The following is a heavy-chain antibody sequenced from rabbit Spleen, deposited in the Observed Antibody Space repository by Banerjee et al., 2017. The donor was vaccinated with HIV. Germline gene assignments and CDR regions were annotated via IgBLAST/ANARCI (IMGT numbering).Heavy chain of an antibody. Sequence: QSLEESGGGLVKPGASLTLTCIASGVSFSGSSYMCWVRQAPGKGLEWIAYIGSGDDNTYYANWVNGRFPMSLDNAQNTVFLHMTSLTAADTATYFCARDRDASSSDYYYGMDLWGPGPLVTVS. CDR2: IGSGDDNT. D-gene: IGHD8-1*01. V-gene: IGHV1S40*01. CDR1: GVSFSGSSY. J-gene: IGHJ6*01. CDR3: ARDRDASSSDYYYGMDL.